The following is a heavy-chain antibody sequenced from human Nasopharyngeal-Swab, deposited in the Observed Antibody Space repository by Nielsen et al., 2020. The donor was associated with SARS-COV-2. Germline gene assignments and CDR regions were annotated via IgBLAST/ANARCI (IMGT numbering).Heavy chain of an antibody. V-gene: IGHV3-30*03. CDR1: GFTFSSYG. Sequence: GGSLRLSCAASGFTFSSYGMHWVRQAPGKGLEWVAVISYDGSNKYYADSVKGRFTISRDNSKNTLYLQMNSLRAEDTAVYYCARDLAPVYYGSGSYYFRFGMDVWGQGTTVTVS. CDR3: ARDLAPVYYGSGSYYFRFGMDV. J-gene: IGHJ6*02. CDR2: ISYDGSNK. D-gene: IGHD3-10*01.